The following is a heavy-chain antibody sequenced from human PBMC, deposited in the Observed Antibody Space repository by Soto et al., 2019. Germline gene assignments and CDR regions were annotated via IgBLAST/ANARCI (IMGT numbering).Heavy chain of an antibody. D-gene: IGHD4-17*01. J-gene: IGHJ4*02. CDR1: GSTFSSYG. Sequence: QVQLVESGGGVVQPGRSLRLSCAASGSTFSSYGMHWVRQAPGKGLEWVAVISYDGSNKYYADSVKGRFTISRDNSKNTLYLQMNSLRAEDTAVYYCAKERPTTVTTVYYFDYWGQGTLVTVSS. V-gene: IGHV3-30*18. CDR2: ISYDGSNK. CDR3: AKERPTTVTTVYYFDY.